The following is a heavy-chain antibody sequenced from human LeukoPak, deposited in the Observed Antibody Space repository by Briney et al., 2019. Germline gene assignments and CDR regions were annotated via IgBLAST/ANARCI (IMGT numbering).Heavy chain of an antibody. CDR3: AKGVQQLVGSWFDP. D-gene: IGHD6-13*01. Sequence: GGSLRLSCAPSGFTFSLYGMHGVPHAPDKGLECVAVISYDGSSKYYADSVKGRFTISRDNSKNTLYLQMNSLRAEDTAVYYCAKGVQQLVGSWFDPWGQGTLVTVSS. V-gene: IGHV3-30*18. CDR1: GFTFSLYG. J-gene: IGHJ5*02. CDR2: ISYDGSSK.